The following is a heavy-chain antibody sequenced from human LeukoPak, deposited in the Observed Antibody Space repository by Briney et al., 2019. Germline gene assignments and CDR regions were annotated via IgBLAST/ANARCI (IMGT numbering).Heavy chain of an antibody. Sequence: PGGSLRLSCAASGFTFSRYWMHWVRQAPGKGLVWVSRINSDGSSTSYADSVKGRFTVSRDNAKNTLYLQINSLRAEDTAVYYCAGDLGWDDVFDIWGQGTMVTLSS. V-gene: IGHV3-74*01. CDR2: INSDGSST. CDR3: AGDLGWDDVFDI. J-gene: IGHJ3*02. CDR1: GFTFSRYW. D-gene: IGHD1-26*01.